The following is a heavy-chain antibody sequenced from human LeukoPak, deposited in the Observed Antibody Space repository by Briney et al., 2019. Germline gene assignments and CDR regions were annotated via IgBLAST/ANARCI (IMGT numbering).Heavy chain of an antibody. D-gene: IGHD7-27*01. J-gene: IGHJ4*02. CDR1: GGSFSGYY. CDR3: ARTAGELDY. Sequence: SETLSLTCAVYGGSFSGYYWSWIRQPPGKGLEWIGEINHSGSTNYNPSLKSRVTISVDKSKNQFSLKLSSVTAADTAVYYCARTAGELDYWGQGTLVTVSS. CDR2: INHSGST. V-gene: IGHV4-34*01.